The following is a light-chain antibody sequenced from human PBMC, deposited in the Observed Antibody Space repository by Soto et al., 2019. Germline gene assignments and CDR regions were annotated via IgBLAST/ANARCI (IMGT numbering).Light chain of an antibody. J-gene: IGKJ4*01. Sequence: EIVMTQSPVTLSVSPGERATFSCRASYDLSSRLAWYQQKPGQAPRLLIYDACTRATGVPARFSGSGSGTEFILTISGLQSEDFGVYFCQHYTNWPLTFGGGTKVEIK. CDR3: QHYTNWPLT. CDR2: DAC. CDR1: YDLSSR. V-gene: IGKV3-15*01.